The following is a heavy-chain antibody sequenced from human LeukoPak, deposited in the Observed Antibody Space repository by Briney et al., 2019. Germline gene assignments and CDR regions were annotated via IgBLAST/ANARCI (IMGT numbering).Heavy chain of an antibody. CDR2: IKQDGSEK. Sequence: GGSLRLSCAASGFSFSSYRMSWVRQAPGKGLGWVANIKQDGSEKYYVDSVKGRFTISRDNAKNTLYLQMNSLRAEDTAVYYCARRGVYYYDSSGYYYFDYWGQGTLVTVSS. D-gene: IGHD3-22*01. J-gene: IGHJ4*02. V-gene: IGHV3-7*01. CDR3: ARRGVYYYDSSGYYYFDY. CDR1: GFSFSSYR.